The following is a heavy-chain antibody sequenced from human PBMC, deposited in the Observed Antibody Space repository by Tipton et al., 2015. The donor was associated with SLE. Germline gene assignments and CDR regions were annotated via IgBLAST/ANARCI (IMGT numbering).Heavy chain of an antibody. CDR2: IYTSGTT. V-gene: IGHV4-4*07. J-gene: IGHJ3*02. Sequence: TLSLTCTVSGGSISSYYWSWIRQPAGKGLEWIGRIYTSGTTNYNPSLKGRVTVSLDTSKTQFSLKLSSVTAADTAVYYCARDGGAFDIWGQGTMVTVSS. CDR1: GGSISSYY. CDR3: ARDGGAFDI.